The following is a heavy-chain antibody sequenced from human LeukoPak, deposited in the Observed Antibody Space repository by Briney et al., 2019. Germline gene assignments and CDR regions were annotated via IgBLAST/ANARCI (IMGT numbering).Heavy chain of an antibody. CDR2: IYSGGST. CDR3: ARDAIGEYCSGGSCSYYYGMDV. D-gene: IGHD2-15*01. V-gene: IGHV3-53*01. Sequence: PGGSLRLSCAASGFTVSSNYMSWVRQAPGKGLEWVSVIYSGGSTYYADSVKGRFTISRDNSKNTLYLQMNSLRAEDTAVYYCARDAIGEYCSGGSCSYYYGMDVWGQGTTVTVSS. CDR1: GFTVSSNY. J-gene: IGHJ6*02.